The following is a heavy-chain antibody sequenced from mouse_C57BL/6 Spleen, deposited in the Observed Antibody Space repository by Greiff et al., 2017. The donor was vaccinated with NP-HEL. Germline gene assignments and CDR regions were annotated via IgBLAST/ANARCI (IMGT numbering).Heavy chain of an antibody. Sequence: VQLKESGGGLVQPGGSMKLSCVASGFTFSNYWMNWVRQSPETGLEWVAQIRLKSDNYATHYAESVKGRFTISRDDSKSSVYLQMNNLRAEDTGIYYCTGVGRYFDYWGQGTTLTVSS. CDR3: TGVGRYFDY. CDR2: IRLKSDNYAT. J-gene: IGHJ2*01. CDR1: GFTFSNYW. D-gene: IGHD4-1*01. V-gene: IGHV6-3*01.